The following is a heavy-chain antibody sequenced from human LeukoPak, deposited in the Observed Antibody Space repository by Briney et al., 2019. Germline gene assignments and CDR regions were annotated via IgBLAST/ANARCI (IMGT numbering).Heavy chain of an antibody. J-gene: IGHJ5*02. D-gene: IGHD5-18*01. CDR2: ISGSGGST. CDR1: GFTFSRYA. Sequence: HTGGSLRLSCAASGFTFSRYAMSWVRQAPGKGLEWVSAISGSGGSTYYADSVKGRFTISRDNSKNTMYLQMNSLRAEDTAVYYCAKDGEVVDTTMVISNWSDPWGQGTLVTVSS. V-gene: IGHV3-23*01. CDR3: AKDGEVVDTTMVISNWSDP.